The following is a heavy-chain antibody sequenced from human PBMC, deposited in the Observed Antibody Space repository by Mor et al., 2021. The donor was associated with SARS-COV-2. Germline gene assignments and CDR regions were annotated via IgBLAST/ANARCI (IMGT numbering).Heavy chain of an antibody. Sequence: KFQGRVTITRDTSASTAYMELSSLRSEDTAVYYCARSPYGAYYYYYGMDVWGQGTTVTVSS. CDR3: ARSPYGAYYYYYGMDV. D-gene: IGHD4-17*01. V-gene: IGHV1-3*01. J-gene: IGHJ6*02.